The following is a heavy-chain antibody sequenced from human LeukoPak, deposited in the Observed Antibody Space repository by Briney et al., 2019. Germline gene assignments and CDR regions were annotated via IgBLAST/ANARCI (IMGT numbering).Heavy chain of an antibody. CDR1: GGSISSSSYY. CDR2: IYYSGSS. J-gene: IGHJ4*02. D-gene: IGHD6-19*01. Sequence: SETLSLTCTVSGGSISSSSYYWGWIRQPPGKGLEWIGSIYYSGSSNYNPSLKSRITMSIDTSRNQFSLKLSSVTTADTALYYCARASSGWYGLFDYWGQGILVTVSS. CDR3: ARASSGWYGLFDY. V-gene: IGHV4-39*07.